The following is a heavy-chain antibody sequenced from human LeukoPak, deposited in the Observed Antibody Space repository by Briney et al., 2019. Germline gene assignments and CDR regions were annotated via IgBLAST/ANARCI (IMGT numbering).Heavy chain of an antibody. CDR2: INHSGST. Sequence: SETLSLTCTVSGGSISSSSYYWGWIRQPPGKGLEWIGEINHSGSTNYNPSLKSRVTISVDTSKNQFSLKLSSVTAADTAVYYCARPYYYDSSGRNWGQGTLVTVSS. CDR3: ARPYYYDSSGRN. V-gene: IGHV4-39*07. CDR1: GGSISSSSYY. D-gene: IGHD3-22*01. J-gene: IGHJ4*02.